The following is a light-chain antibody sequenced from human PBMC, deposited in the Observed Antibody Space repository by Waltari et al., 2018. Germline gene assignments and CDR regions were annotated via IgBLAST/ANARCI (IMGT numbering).Light chain of an antibody. CDR3: YSSDSTGLRV. V-gene: IGLV3-10*01. Sequence: SYELTQTPSVSVSPGQTARIPCSGHELPRKYAYWFQQKSGQAPRLVIYEDPKRPSGIPGRFSGSSSGTVATLTITGAQVDDEADYYCYSSDSTGLRVFGGGTTVVVL. J-gene: IGLJ1*01. CDR2: EDP. CDR1: ELPRKY.